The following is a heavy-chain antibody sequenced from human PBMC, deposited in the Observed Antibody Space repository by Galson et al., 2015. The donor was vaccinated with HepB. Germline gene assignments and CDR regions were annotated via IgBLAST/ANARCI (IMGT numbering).Heavy chain of an antibody. CDR2: IVVGNGNT. CDR1: GFTFISST. CDR3: ATGALVTHYYYMDV. J-gene: IGHJ6*03. V-gene: IGHV1-58*01. D-gene: IGHD3-9*01. Sequence: SVKVSCKASGFTFISSTVHWVRQARGQRLEWIGWIVVGNGNTAYAQKFQQRVTITRDMSTSTAYMELSSLRSEDTAVYYCATGALVTHYYYMDVWGKGTTVTVSS.